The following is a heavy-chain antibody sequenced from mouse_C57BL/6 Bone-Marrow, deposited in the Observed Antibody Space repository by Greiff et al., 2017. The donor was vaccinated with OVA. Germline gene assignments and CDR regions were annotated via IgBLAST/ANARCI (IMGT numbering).Heavy chain of an antibody. CDR3: TDYGSRGSY. J-gene: IGHJ2*01. D-gene: IGHD1-1*01. V-gene: IGHV6-3*01. CDR1: GFTFSNYW. CDR2: IRLKSDNYAT. Sequence: EVQVVESGGGLVQPGGSMKLSCVASGFTFSNYWMNWVRQSPEKGLEWVAQIRLKSDNYATHYAESVKGRFTISRDDSKSSVYLQMNNLRAEDTGIYYCTDYGSRGSYWGQGTTLTVSS.